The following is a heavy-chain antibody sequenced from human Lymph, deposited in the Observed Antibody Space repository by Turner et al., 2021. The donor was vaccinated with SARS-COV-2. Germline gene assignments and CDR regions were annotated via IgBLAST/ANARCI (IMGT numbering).Heavy chain of an antibody. D-gene: IGHD3-10*01. V-gene: IGHV4-39*01. CDR1: GGSICSSSHY. CDR3: ARLVRRAEYYFDY. CDR2: IYYSGSN. J-gene: IGHJ4*02. Sequence: QLQLQESGPGLVKPSETLSLTCTVSGGSICSSSHYWGWIRQPPGRGLEWIGHIYYSGSNYYNPSLKSRVTISVDTSKNQFSLKLSSVTAADTAVYYCARLVRRAEYYFDYWGQGTLVTVSS.